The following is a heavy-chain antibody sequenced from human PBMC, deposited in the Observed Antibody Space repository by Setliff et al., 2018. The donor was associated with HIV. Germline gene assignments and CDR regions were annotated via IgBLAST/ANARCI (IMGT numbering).Heavy chain of an antibody. CDR1: GGTFSSYG. D-gene: IGHD6-19*01. V-gene: IGHV1-69*13. J-gene: IGHJ6*02. CDR2: VIPLFGTE. Sequence: SVKVSCKSSGGTFSSYGVTWARQAPGQGLEWMGGVIPLFGTEKVAQKFQGRVTITADESTNTAYMELSSLRSEDTAIYYCARPAVLISTDYYYYMDVWGQGTTVTVS. CDR3: ARPAVLISTDYYYYMDV.